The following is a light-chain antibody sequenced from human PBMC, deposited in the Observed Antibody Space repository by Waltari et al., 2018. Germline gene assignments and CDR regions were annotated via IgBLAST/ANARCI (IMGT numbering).Light chain of an antibody. CDR2: EDS. J-gene: IGLJ2*01. CDR1: ALSRKY. CDR3: YSSDNSGFYKL. V-gene: IGLV3-10*01. Sequence: SHELTQPPSVSVSPGQTARITCSGDALSRKYAYWYQQKSGQAPVLVIYEDSKRTSGIPEGFSGSGSGTMATLTISGAQVDDEADYYCYSSDNSGFYKLFGGGTKLTVL.